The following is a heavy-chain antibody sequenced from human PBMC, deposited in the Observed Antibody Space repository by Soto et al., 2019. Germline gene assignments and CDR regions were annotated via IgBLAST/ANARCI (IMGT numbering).Heavy chain of an antibody. Sequence: QVQLVESGGGVVQPGRSLRLSCAASGFTFSNYGMHWVRQAPGKGLEWVAVISSDGSNKYYADSVKGRFTISRDNFKNTLYLQMNGLSADDTAVYYCAKDRARWVAAFDYWGQGTLVTVSS. D-gene: IGHD2-15*01. J-gene: IGHJ4*02. V-gene: IGHV3-30*18. CDR1: GFTFSNYG. CDR2: ISSDGSNK. CDR3: AKDRARWVAAFDY.